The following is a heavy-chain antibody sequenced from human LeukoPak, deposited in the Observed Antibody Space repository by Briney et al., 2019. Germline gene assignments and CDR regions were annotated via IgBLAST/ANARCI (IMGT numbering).Heavy chain of an antibody. Sequence: GASVKVSCKASGGTFSSYAISWVRQAPGQGLEGMGGIIPIFGTANYAQKFQGRVTITADESTSTAYMELSSLRSEDTAVYYCAREESIAARRYYYYYMDVWGKGTTVTVSS. V-gene: IGHV1-69*01. D-gene: IGHD6-6*01. CDR2: IIPIFGTA. CDR1: GGTFSSYA. J-gene: IGHJ6*03. CDR3: AREESIAARRYYYYYMDV.